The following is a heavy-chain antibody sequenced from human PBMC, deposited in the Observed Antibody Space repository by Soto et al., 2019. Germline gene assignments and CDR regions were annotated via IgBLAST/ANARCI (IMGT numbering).Heavy chain of an antibody. D-gene: IGHD2-15*01. Sequence: GGSLRLSCAASGLNFEKCSMNWVRQPPGKGPEWLASISPASTYIRYADSVKGRFTISRDNARNSLSLQMMSLRADDTAMYYCAADTGDIEVVPATTWGQGALVTVSS. V-gene: IGHV3-21*04. CDR2: ISPASTYI. J-gene: IGHJ4*02. CDR1: GLNFEKCS. CDR3: AADTGDIEVVPATT.